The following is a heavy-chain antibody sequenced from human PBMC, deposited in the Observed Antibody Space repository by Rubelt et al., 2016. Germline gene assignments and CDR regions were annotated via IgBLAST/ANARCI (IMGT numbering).Heavy chain of an antibody. Sequence: IYNSGTTNYNPSLKSRVIISLDMSKNQFFLKLSSVTAADTAVYYCARGYCSGGSCYAFFDYWGQGTLVTVSS. D-gene: IGHD2-15*01. V-gene: IGHV4-59*09. J-gene: IGHJ4*02. CDR2: IYNSGTT. CDR3: ARGYCSGGSCYAFFDY.